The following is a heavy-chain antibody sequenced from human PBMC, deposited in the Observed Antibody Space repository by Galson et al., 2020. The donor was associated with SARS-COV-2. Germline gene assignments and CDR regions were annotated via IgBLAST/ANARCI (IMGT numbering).Heavy chain of an antibody. Sequence: GGSLRLSCTTSGFTFSTYAMHWVRQAPRTGLERVAVISYDRIHKFYGDSVRGRFTISRDDSKDTLYLQMNSLRPEDTAVYYCARDPVQIAYSSYYYGMDVWGQGTSVSVSS. CDR1: GFTFSTYA. CDR3: ARDPVQIAYSSYYYGMDV. CDR2: ISYDRIHK. V-gene: IGHV3-30*04. D-gene: IGHD5-18*01. J-gene: IGHJ6*02.